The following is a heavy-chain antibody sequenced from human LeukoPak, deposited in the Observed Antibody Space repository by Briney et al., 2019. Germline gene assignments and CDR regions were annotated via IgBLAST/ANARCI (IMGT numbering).Heavy chain of an antibody. CDR2: INPNSGGT. CDR3: AREYRAAAGHYGMDV. J-gene: IGHJ6*02. V-gene: IGHV1-2*04. Sequence: ASVKVSCKASGYTFTSYGISWVRQAPGQGLEWMGWINPNSGGTNYAQKFQGWVTMTRDTSISTAYMELSRLRSDDTAVYYCAREYRAAAGHYGMDVWGQGTTVTVSS. CDR1: GYTFTSYG. D-gene: IGHD6-13*01.